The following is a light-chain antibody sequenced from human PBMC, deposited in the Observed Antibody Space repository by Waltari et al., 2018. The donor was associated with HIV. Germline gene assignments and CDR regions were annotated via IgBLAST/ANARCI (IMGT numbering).Light chain of an antibody. J-gene: IGKJ5*01. CDR1: QDISNH. Sequence: DIQMTQSPSSLSASVEDRVTITCRASQDISNHLAWFQQKPGQAPKSLIYAASSLRVGVPSRFSGSGSGTDFTLTIISLQPEDFAMYYCHQYKTYPITFGQGTRLDIK. CDR2: AAS. CDR3: HQYKTYPIT. V-gene: IGKV1-16*01.